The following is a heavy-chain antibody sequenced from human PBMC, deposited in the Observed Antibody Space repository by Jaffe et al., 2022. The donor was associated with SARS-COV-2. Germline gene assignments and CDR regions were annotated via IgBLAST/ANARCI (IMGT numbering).Heavy chain of an antibody. Sequence: EVQVVESGGGLVQPGGSLRLSCAASGFTFSSYSMNWVRQAPGKGLEWVSYISSSSGTIQYADSVKGRFTISRDNAKNSLYLQMNSLRAEDTAVYYCARDGVYSGDSSYYFDYWGQGTLVTVSS. J-gene: IGHJ4*02. V-gene: IGHV3-48*01. CDR1: GFTFSSYS. CDR2: ISSSSGTI. CDR3: ARDGVYSGDSSYYFDY. D-gene: IGHD2-15*01.